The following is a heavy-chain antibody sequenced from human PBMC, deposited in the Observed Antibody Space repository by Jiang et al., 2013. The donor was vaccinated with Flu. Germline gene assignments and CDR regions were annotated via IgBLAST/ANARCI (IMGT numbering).Heavy chain of an antibody. CDR2: ISAYNGNT. V-gene: IGHV1-18*01. CDR1: GYTFTSYG. CDR3: ARGPYFDSSGYYVAVPDYYYGMDV. D-gene: IGHD3-22*01. J-gene: IGHJ6*04. Sequence: GAEVKKPGASVKVSCKASGYTFTSYGISWVRQAPGQGLEWMGWISAYNGNTNYAQKLQGRVTMTTDTSTSTAYMELRSLRSDDTAVYYCARGPYFDSSGYYVAVPDYYYGMDVWGKGTTVTVSS.